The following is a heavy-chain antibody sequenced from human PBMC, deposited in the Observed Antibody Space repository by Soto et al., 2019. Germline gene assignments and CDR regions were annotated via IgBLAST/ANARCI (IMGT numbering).Heavy chain of an antibody. V-gene: IGHV1-2*02. CDR2: INTATGAA. CDR3: ARGGGVGVAGSAAFDM. D-gene: IGHD3-3*01. J-gene: IGHJ3*02. Sequence: QLHLVQSGAVVKKPGASVTVSCSASGYPVTAYYMHWVRQAPGRGLEWMGGINTATGAAKYTQTFQGRVTVTRATSTSTVFMGLGGLTSEATAVFYCARGGGVGVAGSAAFDMWGQGTLVTVSS. CDR1: GYPVTAYY.